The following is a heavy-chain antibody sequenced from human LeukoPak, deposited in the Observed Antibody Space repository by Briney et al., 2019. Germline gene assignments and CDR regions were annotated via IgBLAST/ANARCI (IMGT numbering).Heavy chain of an antibody. V-gene: IGHV3-21*01. CDR2: ISSSSSYI. D-gene: IGHD1-26*01. J-gene: IGHJ4*02. CDR1: GFTFSSYS. CDR3: ARALIVGATTPDY. Sequence: GGSLRHSCAASGFTFSSYSMNWVRQAPGKGLEWVSSISSSSSYIYYADSVKGRFTISRDNAKNSLYLQMNSLRAEDTAVYYCARALIVGATTPDYWGQGTLVTVSS.